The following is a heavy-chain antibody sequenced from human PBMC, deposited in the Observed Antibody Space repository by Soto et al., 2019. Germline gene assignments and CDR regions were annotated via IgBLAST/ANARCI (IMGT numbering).Heavy chain of an antibody. D-gene: IGHD6-13*01. CDR3: AKDRWIAARNYYYMDV. J-gene: IGHJ6*03. CDR2: ISGSGGST. Sequence: EVQLLESGGVLVQPGGSLRLSCAASGFTFSSYAMSWVRQAPGKGLEWVSAISGSGGSTYYADSVNGRFTISRDNSKNTLYLQMNSMRAEDTAVYYCAKDRWIAARNYYYMDVWGKGTTVTVSS. CDR1: GFTFSSYA. V-gene: IGHV3-23*01.